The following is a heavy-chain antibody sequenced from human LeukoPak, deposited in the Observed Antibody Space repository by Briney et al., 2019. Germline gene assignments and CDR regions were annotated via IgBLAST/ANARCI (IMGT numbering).Heavy chain of an antibody. CDR2: ISSSGSTI. J-gene: IGHJ6*04. CDR1: GFTFSHYG. Sequence: GGSLRPSCAASGFTFSHYGMTWVRQAPGKGLEWVSYISSSGSTIYYADSVKGRFTISRDNAKNSLYLQMNSLRAEDTAVYYCAELGITTIGGVWGKGTTVTISS. V-gene: IGHV3-48*04. CDR3: AELGITTIGGV. D-gene: IGHD3-10*02.